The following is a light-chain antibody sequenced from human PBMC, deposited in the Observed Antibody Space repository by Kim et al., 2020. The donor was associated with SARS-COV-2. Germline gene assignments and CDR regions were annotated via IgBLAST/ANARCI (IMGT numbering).Light chain of an antibody. CDR2: TAS. V-gene: IGKV1-39*01. J-gene: IGKJ1*01. CDR3: QQTYSEPRT. Sequence: DIQMTQSPSSLSASVGDRVTITCRASQDISSYLNWYQQKPGKAPKLLIYTASSLQSGVPSRFTGSGSETDFTLTITSLQPEDFATYYCQQTYSEPRTFGQGTKVDIK. CDR1: QDISSY.